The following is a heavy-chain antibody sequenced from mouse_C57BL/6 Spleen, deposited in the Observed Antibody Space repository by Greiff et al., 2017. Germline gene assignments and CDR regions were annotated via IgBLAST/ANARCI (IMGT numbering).Heavy chain of an antibody. D-gene: IGHD1-1*01. V-gene: IGHV1-4*01. CDR1: GYTFTSYT. CDR3: ARITTVVEGYFDV. CDR2: INPSSGYT. Sequence: QVQLKESGAELARPGASVKMSCKASGYTFTSYTMHWVKQRPGQGLEWIGYINPSSGYTKYNQKFKDKATLTADKSSSTAYMQLSSLTSEDSAVYYCARITTVVEGYFDVGGTGTTVTVSS. J-gene: IGHJ1*03.